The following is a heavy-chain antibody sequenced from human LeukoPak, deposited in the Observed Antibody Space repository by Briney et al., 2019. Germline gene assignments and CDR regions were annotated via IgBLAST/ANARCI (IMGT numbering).Heavy chain of an antibody. D-gene: IGHD1-1*01. J-gene: IGHJ6*03. V-gene: IGHV3-66*02. Sequence: PGGSLRLSCAASRFTVRSNYMSWVRQAPGKGLEWVSVIYSGGRTYYADGVKGRFTISRDNSKNTLYLQMNSLRAEDTAVYYCARSPYNWNDSPYYMDVWGKGTTVTVSS. CDR3: ARSPYNWNDSPYYMDV. CDR1: RFTVRSNY. CDR2: IYSGGRT.